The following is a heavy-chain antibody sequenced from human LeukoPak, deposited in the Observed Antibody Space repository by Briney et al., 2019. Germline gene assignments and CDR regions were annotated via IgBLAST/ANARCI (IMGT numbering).Heavy chain of an antibody. J-gene: IGHJ4*02. CDR2: INPNSGGT. Sequence: ASVKVSCKASGYTFTDYYMHWVRQAPRQGLEWMGRINPNSGGTNYAQKFQGRVTMTRDTSISTAYMELSRLRSDDTAVYYCARPSDSSSFDYWGQGTLVTVSS. CDR1: GYTFTDYY. V-gene: IGHV1-2*06. CDR3: ARPSDSSSFDY. D-gene: IGHD6-13*01.